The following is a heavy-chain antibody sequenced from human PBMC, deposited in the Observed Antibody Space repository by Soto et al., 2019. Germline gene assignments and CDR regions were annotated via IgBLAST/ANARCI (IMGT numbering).Heavy chain of an antibody. D-gene: IGHD6-19*01. CDR2: LSWNSGFS. Sequence: SLRLSCGGSGFSFDDYTMHWVRQAPGKGPEWVASLSWNSGFSGYADSVKGRFTISRDNAQSSVHLQMNNLRTEDTALYYCAKGRGTIVVTGAYDIWGQGTMVTVSS. V-gene: IGHV3-9*01. J-gene: IGHJ3*02. CDR1: GFSFDDYT. CDR3: AKGRGTIVVTGAYDI.